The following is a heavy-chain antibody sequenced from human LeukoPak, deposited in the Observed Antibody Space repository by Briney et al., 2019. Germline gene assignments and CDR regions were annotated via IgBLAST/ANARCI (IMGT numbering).Heavy chain of an antibody. D-gene: IGHD1-1*01. J-gene: IGHJ6*03. CDR1: GFTFSDYN. CDR3: TRSSGHTYGNYYYYCMDV. CDR2: ISSSGRTI. Sequence: PGGSLRLSCAASGFTFSDYNMHWIRQAPRKGLEWVSYISSSGRTIHYADSVKGRFTISRDNAKNSLYLQMNSLRAEDTAVYYCTRSSGHTYGNYYYYCMDVWGKGTTVTVSS. V-gene: IGHV3-11*01.